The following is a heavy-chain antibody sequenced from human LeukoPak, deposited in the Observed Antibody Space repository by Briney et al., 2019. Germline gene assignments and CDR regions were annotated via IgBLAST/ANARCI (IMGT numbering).Heavy chain of an antibody. CDR1: EGTLSSYA. V-gene: IGHV1-69*04. J-gene: IGHJ3*02. CDR3: ASSYYYGSGSYYPAAFDI. Sequence: ASVKVSCKASEGTLSSYAIRSVRPAPGQRLEWMGRIIPILGIANYAQKFQGRVTITADKSTSTAYMELSSLRSEDTAVYYCASSYYYGSGSYYPAAFDIWGQGTMVTVSS. D-gene: IGHD3-10*01. CDR2: IIPILGIA.